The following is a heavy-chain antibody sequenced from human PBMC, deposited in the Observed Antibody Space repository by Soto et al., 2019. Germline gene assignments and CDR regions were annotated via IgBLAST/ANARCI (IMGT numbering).Heavy chain of an antibody. CDR2: VSHDGYSK. CDR3: ARDQASNCFDF. V-gene: IGHV3-30*03. Sequence: QVQLVESGGAVVQPGTSQKISCAASGFTFNKFGLHWVRQAPGKGLEWVAVVSHDGYSKHYTDSVKGRFTVSRDNAKNTVFLQMNSLTAEDTAVYYCARDQASNCFDFWGQGTLVSVSA. CDR1: GFTFNKFG. J-gene: IGHJ4*02. D-gene: IGHD2-15*01.